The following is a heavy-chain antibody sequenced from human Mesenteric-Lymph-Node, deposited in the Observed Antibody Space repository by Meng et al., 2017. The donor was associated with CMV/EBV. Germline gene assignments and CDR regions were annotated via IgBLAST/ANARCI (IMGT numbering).Heavy chain of an antibody. CDR3: AKDTGYRPYYFDF. V-gene: IGHV3-23*01. Sequence: GESLKISCTVSGFTLHNYAMSWVRQAPGKGLEWVSGIIGSGAVTYYADSVKGRFTISRDNSKNTLYLQMNSLRAEDTAVYYCAKDTGYRPYYFDFWGQGAMVTVSS. D-gene: IGHD5-18*01. CDR1: GFTLHNYA. CDR2: IIGSGAVT. J-gene: IGHJ4*03.